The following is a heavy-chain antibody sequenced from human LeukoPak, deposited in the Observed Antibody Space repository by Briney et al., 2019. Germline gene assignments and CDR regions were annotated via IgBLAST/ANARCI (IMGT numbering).Heavy chain of an antibody. CDR3: ARVGQGYDSSGYYQYYFDY. V-gene: IGHV4-59*01. Sequence: SETLSLTCAVYGGSFSGYYWSWIRQPPGKGLEWIGYIYYSGSTNYNPSLKSRVTISVDTSKNQFSLKLSSVTAADTAVYYCARVGQGYDSSGYYQYYFDYWGQGTLVTVSS. CDR1: GGSFSGYY. CDR2: IYYSGST. J-gene: IGHJ4*02. D-gene: IGHD3-22*01.